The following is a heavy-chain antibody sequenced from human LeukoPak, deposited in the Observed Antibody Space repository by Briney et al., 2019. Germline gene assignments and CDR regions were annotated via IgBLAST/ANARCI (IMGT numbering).Heavy chain of an antibody. CDR1: GGSISSYY. J-gene: IGHJ3*02. D-gene: IGHD1-26*01. CDR3: ARPKVGATYAFDI. Sequence: SETLSLTCTVSGGSISSYYWSWIRQPPGKGLEWIGYIYYSGSTNYNPSLKSRVTISVDTSKNQFSLKLSSVTAADTAVYYCARPKVGATYAFDIWGQGTMVTVSS. V-gene: IGHV4-59*08. CDR2: IYYSGST.